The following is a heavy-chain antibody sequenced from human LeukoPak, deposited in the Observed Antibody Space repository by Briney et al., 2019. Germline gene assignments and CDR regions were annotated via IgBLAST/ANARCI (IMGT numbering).Heavy chain of an antibody. CDR2: IYHSGST. Sequence: SQTLSLTCAVSGGSISSGGYSWSWIRQPPGKGLEWIGYIYHSGSTSYNPSLKSRVTISVDRSKNQFSLKLSSVTAADTAVYYCASRTPGTHFTGTQLSGTYSSGASDYWGQGTLVTVSS. CDR3: ASRTPGTHFTGTQLSGTYSSGASDY. J-gene: IGHJ4*02. V-gene: IGHV4-30-2*01. CDR1: GGSISSGGYS. D-gene: IGHD3-22*01.